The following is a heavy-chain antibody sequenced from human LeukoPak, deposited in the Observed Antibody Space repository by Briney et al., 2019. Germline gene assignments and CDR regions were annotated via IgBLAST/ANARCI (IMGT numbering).Heavy chain of an antibody. Sequence: ASVKVSCKASGYTFTGYYMHWVRQAPGQGLEWMGWINPNSGGTNYAQKFQGWVTMTRDTSISTAYMELSRLRSDDTAVYYCARGGAMGYCSSTSCYAADYWGQGTLDTVSS. J-gene: IGHJ4*02. CDR2: INPNSGGT. V-gene: IGHV1-2*04. CDR1: GYTFTGYY. CDR3: ARGGAMGYCSSTSCYAADY. D-gene: IGHD2-2*01.